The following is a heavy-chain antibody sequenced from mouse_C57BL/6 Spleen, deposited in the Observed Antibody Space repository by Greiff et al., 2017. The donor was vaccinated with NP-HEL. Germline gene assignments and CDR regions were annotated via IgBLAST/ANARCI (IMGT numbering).Heavy chain of an antibody. Sequence: VKLVESGGGLVKPGGSLKLSCAASGFTFSSYAMSWVRQTPEKRLEWVATISDGGSYTYYPDNVKGRFTISRDNAKNNLYLQMSHLKSEDTAMYYCAREGVTTLFDYWGQGTTLTVSS. D-gene: IGHD2-2*01. V-gene: IGHV5-4*01. CDR2: ISDGGSYT. CDR1: GFTFSSYA. J-gene: IGHJ2*01. CDR3: AREGVTTLFDY.